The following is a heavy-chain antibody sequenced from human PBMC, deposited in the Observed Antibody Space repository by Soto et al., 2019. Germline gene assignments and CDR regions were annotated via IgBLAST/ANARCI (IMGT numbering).Heavy chain of an antibody. D-gene: IGHD2-21*01. V-gene: IGHV4-61*01. CDR1: GGSVSSGSYY. CDR2: IYYGGTS. CDR3: ARLGAYYQSLDT. J-gene: IGHJ5*02. Sequence: PSETLSLTCTVSGGSVSSGSYYWSWIRQPPGKGLEWVGYIYYGGTSSCNPSLKSRVTISLDTSKSQVSLRLSSVTAADMAVYYCARLGAYYQSLDTWGLGTLVTVSS.